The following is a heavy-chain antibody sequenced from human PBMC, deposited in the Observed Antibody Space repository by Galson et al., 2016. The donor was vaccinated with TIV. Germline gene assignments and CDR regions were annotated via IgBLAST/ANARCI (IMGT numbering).Heavy chain of an antibody. CDR1: GYIFTERF. V-gene: IGHV1-69-2*01. CDR3: TTGGGSSGSYYFAF. D-gene: IGHD5-12*01. CDR2: VDPDNGET. Sequence: VKVSCKVSGYIFTERFIHWVRQAPGERPEWVGRVDPDNGETLYAEKFQGRVTMAADTSGDTAFMELSNLRSEDTAFFYCTTGGGSSGSYYFAFWGLGTLVTVPS. J-gene: IGHJ4*02.